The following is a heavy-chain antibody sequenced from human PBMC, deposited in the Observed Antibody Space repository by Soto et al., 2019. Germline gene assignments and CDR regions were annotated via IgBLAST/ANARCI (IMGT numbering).Heavy chain of an antibody. Sequence: GASVKVSCKASGYTFTSYAMHWVRQAPGQRLEWMGWINAGNGNTKYSQKFQGRVTITRDTSASTAYMELSCLRSEDTAVYYCARGIAPYYFDYWGQGTLVTVSS. CDR2: INAGNGNT. V-gene: IGHV1-3*01. J-gene: IGHJ4*02. CDR3: ARGIAPYYFDY. D-gene: IGHD6-13*01. CDR1: GYTFTSYA.